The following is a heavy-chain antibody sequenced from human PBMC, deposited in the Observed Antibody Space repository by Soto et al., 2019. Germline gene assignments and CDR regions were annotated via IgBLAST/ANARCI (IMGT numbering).Heavy chain of an antibody. J-gene: IGHJ5*02. V-gene: IGHV3-23*01. D-gene: IGHD6-13*01. CDR1: GFTFSSYA. Sequence: GGSLRLSCAASGFTFSSYAMSWVRQAPGKGLEWVSAISGSGGSTYYADSVKGRFTISRDNSKNTLYLQMNSLRAEDTSVYYCAKDRSSSSGHWFDPWGQGTLVTVSS. CDR2: ISGSGGST. CDR3: AKDRSSSSGHWFDP.